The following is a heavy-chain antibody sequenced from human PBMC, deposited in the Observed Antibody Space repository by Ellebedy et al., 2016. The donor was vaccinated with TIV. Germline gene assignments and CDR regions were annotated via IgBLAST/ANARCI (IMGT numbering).Heavy chain of an antibody. Sequence: ASVKVSCKASGGTFSSYAISWVRQAPGQGLEWMGGIIPIFGTANYAQKFQGRVTITADESTSTAYMKLSSLRPGDTAVYYCAGGLGGVIANDAFGIWGQGKMVTVSS. CDR2: IIPIFGTA. J-gene: IGHJ3*02. D-gene: IGHD3-16*01. CDR3: AGGLGGVIANDAFGI. CDR1: GGTFSSYA. V-gene: IGHV1-69*13.